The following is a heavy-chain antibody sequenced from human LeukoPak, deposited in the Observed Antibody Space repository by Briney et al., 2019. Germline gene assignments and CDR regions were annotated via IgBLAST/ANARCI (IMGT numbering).Heavy chain of an antibody. J-gene: IGHJ5*02. V-gene: IGHV4-39*01. D-gene: IGHD3-10*01. CDR1: SSYA. Sequence: SSYAMSWVRQAPGKGLEWIGSLYDSGSTYYNPSLKSRVTISVDTSKNQFSLKLNSVTAADTAVYYCARHYGPWGQGTLVTVPS. CDR2: LYDSGST. CDR3: ARHYGP.